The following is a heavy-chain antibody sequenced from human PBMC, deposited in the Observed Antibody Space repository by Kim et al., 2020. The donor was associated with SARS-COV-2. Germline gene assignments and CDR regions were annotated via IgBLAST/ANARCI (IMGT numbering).Heavy chain of an antibody. CDR1: GGSFSGYY. CDR2: INHSGST. D-gene: IGHD3-10*01. J-gene: IGHJ4*02. V-gene: IGHV4-34*01. Sequence: SETLSLTCAVYGGSFSGYYWSWIRQPPGKGLEWIGEINHSGSTNYNPSLKSRVTISVDTSKNQFSLKLSSVTAADTAVYYCARGHSPGPNSLWFRVRSSFDYWGQGTLVTVSS. CDR3: ARGHSPGPNSLWFRVRSSFDY.